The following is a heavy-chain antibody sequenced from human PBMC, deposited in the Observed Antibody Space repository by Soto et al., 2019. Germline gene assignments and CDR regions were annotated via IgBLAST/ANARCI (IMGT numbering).Heavy chain of an antibody. D-gene: IGHD6-19*01. CDR2: IIPILGIA. CDR1: GGTFSSYT. V-gene: IGHV1-69*02. CDR3: ASAVSLSGGLRYCDY. Sequence: QVQLVQSGAEVKKPGSSVKVSCKASGGTFSSYTISWVRQAPGQGLEWMGRIIPILGIANYAQKLQGRFTITADKSTSTAYMELSSLRAEDTAVYYCASAVSLSGGLRYCDYWGQGTLVTVSS. J-gene: IGHJ4*02.